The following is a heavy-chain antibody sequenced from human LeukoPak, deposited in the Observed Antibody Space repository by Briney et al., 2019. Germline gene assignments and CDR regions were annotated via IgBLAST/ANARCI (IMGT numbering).Heavy chain of an antibody. J-gene: IGHJ4*02. D-gene: IGHD3-10*01. V-gene: IGHV3-23*01. CDR1: GFTFSSYA. CDR3: ARGEYYGSGRGVDY. Sequence: GGSLRLSCAASGFTFSSYAMSWVRQAPGKGLEWVSAISGSGGSTYYADSVKGRFTISRDNSKNTLYLQMNSLRAEDTAVYYCARGEYYGSGRGVDYWGQGTLVTVSS. CDR2: ISGSGGST.